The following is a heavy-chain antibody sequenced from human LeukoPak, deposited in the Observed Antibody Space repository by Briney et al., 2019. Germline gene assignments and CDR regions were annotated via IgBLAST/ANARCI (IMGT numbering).Heavy chain of an antibody. J-gene: IGHJ4*02. V-gene: IGHV4-59*01. D-gene: IGHD5-18*01. CDR2: IYYSGST. CDR1: GGSISIYY. Sequence: SETLSLTCTVSGGSISIYYWSWIRQPPGKGLEWIGYIYYSGSTNYNPSLKSRVTISVDTSKNQFSLKLSSVTAADTAVYYCARDQLFGGYSYGFDYWGQGTLVTVSS. CDR3: ARDQLFGGYSYGFDY.